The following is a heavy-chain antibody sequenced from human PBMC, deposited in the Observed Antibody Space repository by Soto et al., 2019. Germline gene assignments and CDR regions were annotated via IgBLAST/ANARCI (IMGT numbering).Heavy chain of an antibody. Sequence: GESLKISCKGSGYSFSSFWIGWVRQVPGKGLELIGIIYPGDSDIRYSPSFEGQVTMSADRSSSTAYLQWSSLKASDTAMYYCAKHTTYRFYGMDVWGQGTTVTVSS. CDR2: IYPGDSDI. J-gene: IGHJ6*02. V-gene: IGHV5-51*01. CDR1: GYSFSSFW. D-gene: IGHD1-1*01. CDR3: AKHTTYRFYGMDV.